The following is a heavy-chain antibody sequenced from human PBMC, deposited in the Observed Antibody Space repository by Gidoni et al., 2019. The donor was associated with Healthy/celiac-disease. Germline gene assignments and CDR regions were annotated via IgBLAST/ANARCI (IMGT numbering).Heavy chain of an antibody. CDR1: GSTFRTYA. Sequence: EVQLLESGGGLVQPGGSLRLSCAASGSTFRTYAMSWVRQAPGKGLEWVSAISGSGGSTYYADSVKGRFTISRDNSKNTLYLQMNSLRAEDTAVYYCAKERSHYYDSSGYYSDAFDIWGQGTMVTVSS. V-gene: IGHV3-23*01. J-gene: IGHJ3*02. D-gene: IGHD3-22*01. CDR2: ISGSGGST. CDR3: AKERSHYYDSSGYYSDAFDI.